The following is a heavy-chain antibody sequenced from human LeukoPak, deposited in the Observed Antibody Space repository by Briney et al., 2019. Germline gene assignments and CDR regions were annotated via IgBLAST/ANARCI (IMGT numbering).Heavy chain of an antibody. CDR1: GVSISRYY. V-gene: IGHV4-59*01. CDR3: ATCDNYGSGNPFDY. CDR2: IYYSGTA. Sequence: SETLSLTCTVSGVSISRYYWSWIRQTPGKGLEWIAYIYYSGTAMYNPSLRSRATISVDMSKKQISLNLSSVTAADTAVYYCATCDNYGSGNPFDYWSQGTLVTVSS. J-gene: IGHJ4*02. D-gene: IGHD3-10*01.